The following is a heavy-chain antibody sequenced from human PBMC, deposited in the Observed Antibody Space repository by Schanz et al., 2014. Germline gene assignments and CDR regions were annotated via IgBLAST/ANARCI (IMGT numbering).Heavy chain of an antibody. CDR3: AGDQSPYTTSADVRYFDY. J-gene: IGHJ4*02. CDR2: ISPYNGNT. V-gene: IGHV1-18*01. D-gene: IGHD6-6*01. Sequence: QVQLVQSGAEVKKPGASVKVSCKASGYTFTSYGISWVRQAPGQGLEWMGWISPYNGNTNYAQKIQGRVTMTADTSTSTAYMNLRSMRSDDTAVYYCAGDQSPYTTSADVRYFDYWGQGSLVTVSS. CDR1: GYTFTSYG.